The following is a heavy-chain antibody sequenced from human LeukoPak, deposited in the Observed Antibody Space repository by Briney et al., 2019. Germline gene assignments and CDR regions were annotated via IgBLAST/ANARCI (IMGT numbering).Heavy chain of an antibody. CDR1: GGSISSSSYY. Sequence: SETLSLTCTVSGGSISSSSYYWGWIRQPPGKGLEWIGSIYYSGSTYYNPSLKSRVTISVDTSKNQFSLTLSSVTAADTAVYYCARHYGSGSYYSNWFDPWGQGTLVTVSS. CDR2: IYYSGST. CDR3: ARHYGSGSYYSNWFDP. D-gene: IGHD3-10*01. J-gene: IGHJ5*02. V-gene: IGHV4-39*01.